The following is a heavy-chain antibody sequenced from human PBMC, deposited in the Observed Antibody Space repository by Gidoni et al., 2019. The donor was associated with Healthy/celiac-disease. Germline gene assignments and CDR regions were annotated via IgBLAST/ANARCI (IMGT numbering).Heavy chain of an antibody. V-gene: IGHV3-9*01. CDR1: GFTFDDYA. J-gene: IGHJ4*02. D-gene: IGHD2-8*02. CDR3: AKDTGLYSTGGLGGIGY. Sequence: EVQLVESGGGLVQPGRSLRLSCAASGFTFDDYAMHWVRQAPGKGLEWVSGISWNSGSIGYADSVKGRFTISRDNAKNSLYLQMNSLRAEDTALYYCAKDTGLYSTGGLGGIGYWGQGTLVTVSS. CDR2: ISWNSGSI.